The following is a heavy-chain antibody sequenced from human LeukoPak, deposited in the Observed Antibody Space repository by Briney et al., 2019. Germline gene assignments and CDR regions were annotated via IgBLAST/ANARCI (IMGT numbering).Heavy chain of an antibody. D-gene: IGHD6-6*01. CDR1: GFTFSNAW. J-gene: IGHJ4*02. Sequence: GGSLRLSCAASGFTFSNAWMNWVRQAPGKGLEWVGRIKSQTDGGTSDYAAPVKGRFTISRDDSKTTVYLQMNNLKTDDTAVYYCTTGASSSGFWGQGTLVTVSS. CDR3: TTGASSSGF. CDR2: IKSQTDGGTS. V-gene: IGHV3-15*01.